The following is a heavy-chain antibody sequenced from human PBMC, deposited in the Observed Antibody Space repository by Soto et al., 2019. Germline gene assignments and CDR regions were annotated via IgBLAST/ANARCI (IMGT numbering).Heavy chain of an antibody. V-gene: IGHV4-30-4*01. D-gene: IGHD3-22*01. Sequence: SETLSLTCTVSGGSIRNGDYYWTWVRQPPGKGLEWIGYIYHDGSSYYNPSLKSRVTISVDTSKNQCSLKLNSVTAADTAVYYCARAGYYYDSSGYYHTYYFDYWGQGTLVTVSS. CDR3: ARAGYYYDSSGYYHTYYFDY. J-gene: IGHJ4*02. CDR1: GGSIRNGDYY. CDR2: IYHDGSS.